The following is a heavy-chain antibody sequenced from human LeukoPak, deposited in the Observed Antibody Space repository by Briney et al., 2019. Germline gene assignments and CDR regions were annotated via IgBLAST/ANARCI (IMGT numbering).Heavy chain of an antibody. CDR2: IIPIFGTA. CDR3: ASTPGGSGYPAVY. Sequence: ASVKVSCKASGGTFSSYAISWVRQAPGQGLEWMGGIIPIFGTANYAQKFQGRVTITADESTSTAYMELSSLRSEDTAVYCCASTPGGSGYPAVYWGQGTLVTVSS. D-gene: IGHD3-22*01. V-gene: IGHV1-69*13. CDR1: GGTFSSYA. J-gene: IGHJ4*02.